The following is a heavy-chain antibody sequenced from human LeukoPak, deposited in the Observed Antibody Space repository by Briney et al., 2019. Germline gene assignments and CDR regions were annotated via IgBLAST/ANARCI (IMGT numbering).Heavy chain of an antibody. V-gene: IGHV4-39*07. J-gene: IGHJ4*02. CDR2: IHNSGST. Sequence: KASETLSLTCTVSGGSISSNNYYWGWIRQPPGKGLEWIASIHNSGSTYYNPSLKGRVSRSIDTSKNQFSLKLTSVTAADTAMYYCAREMYDSGGYRVSYFDYWGQGILVTVSS. CDR1: GGSISSNNYY. D-gene: IGHD3-22*01. CDR3: AREMYDSGGYRVSYFDY.